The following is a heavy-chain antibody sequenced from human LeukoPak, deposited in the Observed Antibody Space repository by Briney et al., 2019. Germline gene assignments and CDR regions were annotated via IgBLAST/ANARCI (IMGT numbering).Heavy chain of an antibody. CDR1: GFTFSSYS. V-gene: IGHV3-21*01. CDR3: ARDAGYSSSWYFYYMDV. D-gene: IGHD6-13*01. Sequence: SGGSLRLSCAASGFTFSSYSMNWVRQASGKGLEWVSSISSSSSYIYYADSVKGRFTISRDNAKNSLYLQMNSLRAEDTAVYYCARDAGYSSSWYFYYMDVWGKGTTVTVSS. J-gene: IGHJ6*03. CDR2: ISSSSSYI.